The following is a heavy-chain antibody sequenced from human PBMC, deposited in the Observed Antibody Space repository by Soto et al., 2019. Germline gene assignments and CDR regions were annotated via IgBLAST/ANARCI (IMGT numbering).Heavy chain of an antibody. J-gene: IGHJ6*02. D-gene: IGHD2-2*01. Sequence: PGESLKISCKGSGYSFTSYWIGWVRQMPGKGLEWMGIIYPGDSDTRYSPSFQGQVTISADKSISTAYLQWSSLKASDTAMYYCARHAPDICSSTSCLTPNGMDVWGQGTTVTVSS. CDR3: ARHAPDICSSTSCLTPNGMDV. CDR2: IYPGDSDT. CDR1: GYSFTSYW. V-gene: IGHV5-51*01.